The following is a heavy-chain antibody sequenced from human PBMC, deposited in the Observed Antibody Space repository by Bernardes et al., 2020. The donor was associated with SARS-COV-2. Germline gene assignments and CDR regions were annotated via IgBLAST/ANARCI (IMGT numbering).Heavy chain of an antibody. D-gene: IGHD4-17*01. CDR2: INHSGST. CDR1: GGSFSGYY. V-gene: IGHV4-34*01. J-gene: IGHJ4*02. CDR3: AAGGGTVTIVFDY. Sequence: ETLSLTCAVYGGSFSGYYWSWIRQPPGTGLEWIGEINHSGSTNYNPSLKSRVTISVDTSKNQFSLKLSSVTAADTAVYYCAAGGGTVTIVFDYWGQGTLVTVSA.